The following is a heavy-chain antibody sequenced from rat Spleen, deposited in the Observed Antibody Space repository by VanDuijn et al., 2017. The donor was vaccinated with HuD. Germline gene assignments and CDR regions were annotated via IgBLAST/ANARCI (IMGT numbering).Heavy chain of an antibody. Sequence: EVQLVGSGGGSVQPGRSMKLSCVASGFTFNNYWMTWIRQAPKKGLEWVATIIYDGSSTYYRDSVKGRFTISRDNAKSTLYLQMDSLRSEDTATYYCAKGTTRDYWGQGVMVTVSS. J-gene: IGHJ2*01. V-gene: IGHV5-7*01. D-gene: IGHD1-5*01. CDR1: GFTFNNYW. CDR3: AKGTTRDY. CDR2: IIYDGSST.